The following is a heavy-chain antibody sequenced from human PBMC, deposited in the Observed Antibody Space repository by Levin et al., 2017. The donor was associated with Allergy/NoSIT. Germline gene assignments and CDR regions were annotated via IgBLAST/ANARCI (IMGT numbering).Heavy chain of an antibody. V-gene: IGHV3-23*01. Sequence: GGSLRLSCAASGFTFSSYTMTWVRQAPGKGLEWVSTMRYSGDTTYYADSVKGRFTISRDRSKDTLFLQMNSLRAEDTAVYYCAKGLSSGSPYRAFDMWGQGTMVTVSS. J-gene: IGHJ3*02. CDR1: GFTFSSYT. D-gene: IGHD1-26*01. CDR2: MRYSGDTT. CDR3: AKGLSSGSPYRAFDM.